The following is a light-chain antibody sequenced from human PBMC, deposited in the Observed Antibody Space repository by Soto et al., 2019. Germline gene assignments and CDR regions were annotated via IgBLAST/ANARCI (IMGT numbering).Light chain of an antibody. CDR3: YSAADNNLRV. V-gene: IGLV3-27*01. CDR1: VLAKKY. Sequence: SYDLTQPSSVSVSPGQTARITCSGDVLAKKYARWFQQKPGQAPVLVIYKDSERPSGIPERFSGSSSGTTVTLTISGAQVEDEADYYCYSAADNNLRVFGGGTKLTVL. J-gene: IGLJ2*01. CDR2: KDS.